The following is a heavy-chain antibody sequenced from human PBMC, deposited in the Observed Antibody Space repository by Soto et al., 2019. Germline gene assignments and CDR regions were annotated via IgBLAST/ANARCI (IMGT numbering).Heavy chain of an antibody. CDR3: ARELQLVLGGEIDY. CDR1: GGSISSSSYY. J-gene: IGHJ4*02. CDR2: IYYSGST. D-gene: IGHD6-13*01. Sequence: SQTLSLTCTVSGGSISSSSYYWGWIRQPPGKGLEWIGSIYYSGSTYYNPSLKSRVTISVDTSKNQFSLKLSSVTAADTAVDYCARELQLVLGGEIDYWGQGTLVTVSS. V-gene: IGHV4-39*07.